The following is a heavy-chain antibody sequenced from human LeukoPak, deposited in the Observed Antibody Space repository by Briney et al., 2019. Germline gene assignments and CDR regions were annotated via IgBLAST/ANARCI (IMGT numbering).Heavy chain of an antibody. V-gene: IGHV1-2*02. CDR2: INPNSGGT. D-gene: IGHD3-10*01. Sequence: ASVKVSCKASGYTFTGYYMHWVRQAPGQGLEWMGWINPNSGGTNYAQKFQGRATMTRDTSISTAYMELSRLRSDDTAVYYCARDRAGIWFGDPQDYYYYMDVWGKGTTVTISS. CDR1: GYTFTGYY. J-gene: IGHJ6*03. CDR3: ARDRAGIWFGDPQDYYYYMDV.